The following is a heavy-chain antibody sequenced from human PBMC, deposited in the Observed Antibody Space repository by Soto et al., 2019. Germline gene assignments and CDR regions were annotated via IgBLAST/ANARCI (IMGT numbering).Heavy chain of an antibody. CDR1: GFTFSSYG. Sequence: PGGSLRLSCAASGFTFSSYGMHWVRQAPGKGLEWVAVISYDGSNKYYADSVKGRFTISRDNSKNTLYLQMNSLRAEDMAVYYCAKDRVRYDFWSGYYNGAYGMDVWGQGTTVTVSS. D-gene: IGHD3-3*01. V-gene: IGHV3-30*18. CDR2: ISYDGSNK. CDR3: AKDRVRYDFWSGYYNGAYGMDV. J-gene: IGHJ6*02.